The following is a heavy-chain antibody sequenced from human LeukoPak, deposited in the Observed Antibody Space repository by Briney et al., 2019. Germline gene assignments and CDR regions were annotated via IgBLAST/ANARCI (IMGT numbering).Heavy chain of an antibody. V-gene: IGHV1-2*02. CDR1: GYTFTDYF. D-gene: IGHD2-15*01. CDR3: TRDLGWRAPFGH. CDR2: INPKSAGT. Sequence: ASVKVSCKASGYTFTDYFIHWVRQAPGQGLEWMGWINPKSAGTNYAQKFQGRVTMTRDTSISTAYMELSRLRFDDTAVYYCTRDLGWRAPFGHWGQGTLVTVSS. J-gene: IGHJ5*02.